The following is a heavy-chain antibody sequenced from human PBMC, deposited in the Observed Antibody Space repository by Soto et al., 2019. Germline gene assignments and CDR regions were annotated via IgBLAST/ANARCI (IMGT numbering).Heavy chain of an antibody. Sequence: PSETLSLTCTVSGASISSYYWSWIRQPPGKGLEWAGFIFHSGSTNCNPSLKSRVTFSVDTSKNQFSLKLTSVTAADTAVYYCARDQNGSPHFDYWGQGILVTVSS. D-gene: IGHD1-26*01. V-gene: IGHV4-59*01. CDR1: GASISSYY. CDR3: ARDQNGSPHFDY. J-gene: IGHJ4*02. CDR2: IFHSGST.